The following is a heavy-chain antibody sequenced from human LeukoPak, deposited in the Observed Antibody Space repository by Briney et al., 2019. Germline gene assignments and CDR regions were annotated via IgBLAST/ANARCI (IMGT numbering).Heavy chain of an antibody. V-gene: IGHV3-74*01. CDR2: INGDETST. Sequence: GGSLRLSCAASGFIFSRYWMYWVRQAPGKGLVWFSHINGDETSTNYADFVKSRFTISRANAKNTLYLQMNSLGVEDTALYYCATLTHYDSRSFAFDIWGQGTMVTVSS. D-gene: IGHD3-22*01. J-gene: IGHJ3*02. CDR3: ATLTHYDSRSFAFDI. CDR1: GFIFSRYW.